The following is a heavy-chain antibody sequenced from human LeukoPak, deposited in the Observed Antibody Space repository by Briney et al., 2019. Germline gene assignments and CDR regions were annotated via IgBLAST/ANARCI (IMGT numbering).Heavy chain of an antibody. CDR2: IGTGGDT. J-gene: IGHJ4*02. CDR1: GFTFSSYD. CDR3: ARHPRKEYDFWSAYHIDY. V-gene: IGHV3-13*01. Sequence: SGGSLRLSCAASGFTFSSYDFHWVRHATGKGLEWVSAIGTGGDTYYLDSVKGRFTISRDNAKNSLYLQMNSLRAEDTAVYYCARHPRKEYDFWSAYHIDYWGQGTLVTVSS. D-gene: IGHD3-3*01.